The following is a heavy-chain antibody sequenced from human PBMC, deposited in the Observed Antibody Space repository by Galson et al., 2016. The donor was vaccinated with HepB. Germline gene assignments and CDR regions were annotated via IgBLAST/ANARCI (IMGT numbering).Heavy chain of an antibody. CDR1: GFTFDDYA. Sequence: SLRLSCAASGFTFDDYAMHWVRQVPGKGLEWVSGISWIIGSKGTTGYADFVKGRFTISRDNAKKMLYLQMNSLRVDDTAVYFCVNEGRFREFIGWGQGTLVTVSS. J-gene: IGHJ1*01. CDR2: ISWIIGSKGTT. V-gene: IGHV3-9*01. CDR3: VNEGRFREFIG. D-gene: IGHD3-3*01.